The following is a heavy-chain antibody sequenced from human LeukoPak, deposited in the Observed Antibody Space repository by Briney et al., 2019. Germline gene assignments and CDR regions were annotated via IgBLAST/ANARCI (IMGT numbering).Heavy chain of an antibody. V-gene: IGHV3-11*01. D-gene: IGHD2/OR15-2a*01. CDR3: AKALYSTTYYYFDL. Sequence: GGSLRLSCAASGFTFSDYYMSWIRQAPGKGLEWISYISSSGSTIYYADSVKGRFTISRDNAKNSLYLQMNSLRAEDTAVYYCAKALYSTTYYYFDLWGRGTLVTVSS. J-gene: IGHJ2*01. CDR2: ISSSGSTI. CDR1: GFTFSDYY.